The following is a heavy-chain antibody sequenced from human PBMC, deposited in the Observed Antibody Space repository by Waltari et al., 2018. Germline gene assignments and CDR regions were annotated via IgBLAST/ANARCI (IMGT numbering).Heavy chain of an antibody. CDR1: GFTFKTYS. V-gene: IGHV3-30*16. Sequence: QEQLVESGGGVVPPGQSLTLSCAASGFTFKTYSLHWVRQAPGRGFQWGAVISSNGNTKYYADAVKGRFTISRDNSRNILHLQMNSLRPEDTAVYFCARVWRDFFYYSMDVWGQGTTVTVSS. CDR3: ARVWRDFFYYSMDV. J-gene: IGHJ6*03. CDR2: ISSNGNTK.